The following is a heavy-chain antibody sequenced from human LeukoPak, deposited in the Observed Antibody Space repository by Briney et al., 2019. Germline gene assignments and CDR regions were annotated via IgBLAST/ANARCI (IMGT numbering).Heavy chain of an antibody. Sequence: SETLSLTCAVYGGSFSGYYWSWIRQPPGKGLEWIGEINHSGSTNYNPSLKSRVTISVDTSKNQFSLKLSSVTAADTAVYYCARGPSSSRKAKFDYWGQGTLVTVSS. V-gene: IGHV4-34*01. CDR1: GGSFSGYY. J-gene: IGHJ4*02. D-gene: IGHD6-13*01. CDR2: INHSGST. CDR3: ARGPSSSRKAKFDY.